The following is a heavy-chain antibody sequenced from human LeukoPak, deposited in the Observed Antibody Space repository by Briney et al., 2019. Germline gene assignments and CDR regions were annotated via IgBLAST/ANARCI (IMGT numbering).Heavy chain of an antibody. CDR2: ISSNGGST. D-gene: IGHD4-23*01. CDR3: ARVSTTVVGYYFDY. Sequence: GGSLRLSCAASGFTFSSYAMHWVRQAPGKGLEYVSAISSNGGSTYYANSVKGRFTISRDNSKNTLYLQMGSLRAEDMAVYYCARVSTTVVGYYFDYWGQGTLVTVSS. V-gene: IGHV3-64*01. CDR1: GFTFSSYA. J-gene: IGHJ4*02.